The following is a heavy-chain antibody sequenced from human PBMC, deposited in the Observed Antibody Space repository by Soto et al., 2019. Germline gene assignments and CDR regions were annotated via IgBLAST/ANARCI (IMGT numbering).Heavy chain of an antibody. J-gene: IGHJ3*02. CDR1: GFSLSTRRVG. CDR2: IYWDDDK. CDR3: AHSTYSSSWYGDAFDI. D-gene: IGHD6-13*01. V-gene: IGHV2-5*02. Sequence: QITLKESGPTLVKPTQTLTLTCTFSGFSLSTRRVGVGWIRQPPGKALEWLALIYWDDDKRYSPSLKSRLTNTTDTSTNQVVLTMPNMGPVDTATYYCAHSTYSSSWYGDAFDIWGQGTMVTVSS.